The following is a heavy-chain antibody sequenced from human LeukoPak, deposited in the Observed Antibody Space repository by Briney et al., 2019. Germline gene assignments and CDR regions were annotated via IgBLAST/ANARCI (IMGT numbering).Heavy chain of an antibody. CDR2: INPSGGST. CDR3: AREGYSYGYHQKTVTPPGTPIGYAFDI. Sequence: ASVKVSCKASGYTFTSYYMHWVRQAPGEGLEWMGIINPSGGSTSYAQKFQGRVTMTRDMSTSTVYMELSSLRSEDTAVYYCAREGYSYGYHQKTVTPPGTPIGYAFDIWGQGTMVTVSS. J-gene: IGHJ3*02. D-gene: IGHD5-18*01. V-gene: IGHV1-46*01. CDR1: GYTFTSYY.